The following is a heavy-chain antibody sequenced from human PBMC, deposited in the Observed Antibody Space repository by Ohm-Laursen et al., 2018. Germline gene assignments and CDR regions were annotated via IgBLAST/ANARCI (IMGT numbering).Heavy chain of an antibody. Sequence: RSLRLSCAASGFTFSSYGMNWVRQAPGKGLEWVAVISYDGKKKYYGDSVKGRFIISRDNSKNTLHLEMNSLSAEDTAVYYCAKERLPQRANALDIWGQGTTATVSS. J-gene: IGHJ3*02. V-gene: IGHV3-30*18. CDR2: ISYDGKKK. D-gene: IGHD2-15*01. CDR1: GFTFSSYG. CDR3: AKERLPQRANALDI.